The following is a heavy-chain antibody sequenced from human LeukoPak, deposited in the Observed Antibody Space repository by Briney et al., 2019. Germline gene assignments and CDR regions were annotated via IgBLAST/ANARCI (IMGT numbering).Heavy chain of an antibody. Sequence: SETLSLTCTVSGGSISSSSYYWSWIRQPPGKGLEWIGYIYYSGSTNYNPSLKSRVTISVDTSKNQFSLKLSSVTAADTAVYYCARVRTSGYSYGYLGFDPWGQGTLVTVSS. CDR3: ARVRTSGYSYGYLGFDP. V-gene: IGHV4-61*01. CDR2: IYYSGST. D-gene: IGHD5-18*01. J-gene: IGHJ5*02. CDR1: GGSISSSSYY.